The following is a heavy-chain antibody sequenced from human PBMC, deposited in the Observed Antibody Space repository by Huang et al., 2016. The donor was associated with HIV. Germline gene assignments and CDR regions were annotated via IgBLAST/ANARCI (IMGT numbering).Heavy chain of an antibody. Sequence: QVQLQESSPGLVKPSETLSLTCTVSGGSISSYYWSWIRQPPGKGLECIGYIYYSGSTIYNPSLKSRVTISVDTSKNQFSLKLRSVTAADTAVYYCARGPSPWLQEAFDIWGQGTMVTVSS. J-gene: IGHJ3*02. CDR2: IYYSGST. CDR1: GGSISSYY. D-gene: IGHD5-12*01. V-gene: IGHV4-59*01. CDR3: ARGPSPWLQEAFDI.